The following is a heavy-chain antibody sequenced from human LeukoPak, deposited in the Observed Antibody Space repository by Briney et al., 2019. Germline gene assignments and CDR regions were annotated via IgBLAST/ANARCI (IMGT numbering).Heavy chain of an antibody. CDR2: INQGESAK. Sequence: GGSLRLSCAASGFTFSSYWMSWVRQAPGKGLEWVASINQGESAKLYVDSVKGRFTISRDNAKNSLYLQMNSLRAEDTAVYYCARNGGFWSGYYPRDRGFGAFDIWGQGTMVTVSS. V-gene: IGHV3-7*01. CDR3: ARNGGFWSGYYPRDRGFGAFDI. J-gene: IGHJ3*02. D-gene: IGHD3-3*01. CDR1: GFTFSSYW.